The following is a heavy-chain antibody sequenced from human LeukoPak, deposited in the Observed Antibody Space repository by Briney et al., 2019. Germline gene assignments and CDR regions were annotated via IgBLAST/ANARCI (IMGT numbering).Heavy chain of an antibody. CDR3: ATDRNCGGGCSNWFDP. Sequence: GGSLTLSCVASGYTFRRNGLHWVRQAPGKGLEWVAFIPYDGYKKSYLDSVKGRFTISRDNSKNTVYLQMSSLRAEDTALYYCATDRNCGGGCSNWFDPWGQRTLVIVSS. V-gene: IGHV3-30*02. D-gene: IGHD2-21*02. CDR1: GYTFRRNG. CDR2: IPYDGYKK. J-gene: IGHJ5*02.